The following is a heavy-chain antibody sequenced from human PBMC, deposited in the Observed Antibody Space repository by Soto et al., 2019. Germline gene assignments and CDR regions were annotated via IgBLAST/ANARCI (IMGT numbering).Heavy chain of an antibody. CDR1: GGSISSGGYY. V-gene: IGHV4-31*03. CDR3: ARENDYGDHDDAFDI. Sequence: QVQLQESGPGLVKPSQTLSLTCTVSGGSISSGGYYWSWIRQHPGKGLEWIGYIYYSGSTYYNPSLNSRVTISVDTSKNQFSLKLSSVTAADTAVYYCARENDYGDHDDAFDIWGQGTMVTVSS. CDR2: IYYSGST. D-gene: IGHD4-17*01. J-gene: IGHJ3*02.